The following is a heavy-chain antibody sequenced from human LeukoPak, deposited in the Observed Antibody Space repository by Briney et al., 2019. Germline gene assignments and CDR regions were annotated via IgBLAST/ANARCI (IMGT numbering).Heavy chain of an antibody. J-gene: IGHJ4*02. CDR2: INHSGST. V-gene: IGHV4-34*01. Sequence: PSETLSLTCAVYGGSFSGYYWSWIRQPPGKGLEWIGEINHSGSTNYNPSLKSRVTISVDTSKNQFSLKLSSVTAADTAVYYCARGEYSGYDYFDYWGQGTLSPSPQ. D-gene: IGHD5-12*01. CDR1: GGSFSGYY. CDR3: ARGEYSGYDYFDY.